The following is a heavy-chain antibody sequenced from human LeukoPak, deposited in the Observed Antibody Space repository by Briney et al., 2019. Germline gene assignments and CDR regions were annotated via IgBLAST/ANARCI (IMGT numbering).Heavy chain of an antibody. CDR3: TRGYPRYDSSGYYVEFSAQDAFDI. D-gene: IGHD3-22*01. J-gene: IGHJ3*02. Sequence: GGSLRLSCAASGFTFSGSAMHWVRQASGKGLEWVGRIRSKANSYATAYAASVKGRFTISRDDSKNTAYLQMNSLKTEDTAVCYCTRGYPRYDSSGYYVEFSAQDAFDIWGQGTMVTVSS. CDR2: IRSKANSYAT. CDR1: GFTFSGSA. V-gene: IGHV3-73*01.